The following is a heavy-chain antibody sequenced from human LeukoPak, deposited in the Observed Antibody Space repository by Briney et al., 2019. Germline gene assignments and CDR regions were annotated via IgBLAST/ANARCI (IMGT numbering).Heavy chain of an antibody. Sequence: TSETLSLTCTVSGGSISSSSYYWGWIRQPPGKGLEWVGSIYYSGSTYYNPSLKSRVTISVDTSKNQFSLKLSSVTAADTAVYYCARNPERSRIAAALWFDPWGQGTLVTVCS. J-gene: IGHJ5*02. CDR1: GGSISSSSYY. D-gene: IGHD6-13*01. CDR3: ARNPERSRIAAALWFDP. V-gene: IGHV4-39*07. CDR2: IYYSGST.